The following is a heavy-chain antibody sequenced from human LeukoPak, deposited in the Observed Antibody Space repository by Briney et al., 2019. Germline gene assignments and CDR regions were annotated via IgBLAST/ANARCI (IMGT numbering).Heavy chain of an antibody. CDR2: MNPYSGDR. CDR3: ARTTSLTASGYDY. D-gene: IGHD4-17*01. J-gene: IGHJ4*02. Sequence: GASVKVSCKTSGYTFTSYHINWVRQATGQGLEWMGWMNPYSGDRGYAQKFQGRVSITSDTSISTAYMELSSLRSGDTAVYFCARTTSLTASGYDYWGQGTLVTVSS. CDR1: GYTFTSYH. V-gene: IGHV1-8*03.